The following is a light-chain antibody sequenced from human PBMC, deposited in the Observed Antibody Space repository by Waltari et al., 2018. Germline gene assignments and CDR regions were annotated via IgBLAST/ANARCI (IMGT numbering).Light chain of an antibody. CDR1: QSVSRA. Sequence: EIVLTQSPGTLSLSPGERDTLSCRASQSVSRALAWYQQKPGQAPRLLIYAASSRATCIPDRFSGSGSGTDFSLSISRLEPEDFAVYYCQHYVRLPVTFGQGTKVEIK. V-gene: IGKV3-20*01. J-gene: IGKJ1*01. CDR2: AAS. CDR3: QHYVRLPVT.